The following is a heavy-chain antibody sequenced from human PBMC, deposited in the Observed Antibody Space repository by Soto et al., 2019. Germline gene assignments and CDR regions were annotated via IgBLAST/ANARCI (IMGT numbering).Heavy chain of an antibody. Sequence: SETLSLTCAVYGGSFSSYYWSWIRQPPGKGLEWIGYIYYSGSTNYNPSLKSRVTISVDTSKNQFSLKLSSVTAADTAVYYCARDIRRGVGYYHYYYMDVWGKGTTVTVSS. CDR2: IYYSGST. J-gene: IGHJ6*03. V-gene: IGHV4-59*01. D-gene: IGHD3-3*02. CDR1: GGSFSSYY. CDR3: ARDIRRGVGYYHYYYMDV.